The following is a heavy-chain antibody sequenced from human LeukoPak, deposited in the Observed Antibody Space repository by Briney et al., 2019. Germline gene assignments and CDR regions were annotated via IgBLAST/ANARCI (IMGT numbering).Heavy chain of an antibody. V-gene: IGHV1-2*02. J-gene: IGHJ4*02. D-gene: IGHD1-26*01. Sequence: ASVKVSCKASGYTFTGYYMHWVRQAPGQGLEWMGWINPNSGGTNYAQTFQGRVTMTRDTSISTAYMELSRLRSDDTAVYYCARDGTGATPFHYWGQGTLVTVSS. CDR2: INPNSGGT. CDR1: GYTFTGYY. CDR3: ARDGTGATPFHY.